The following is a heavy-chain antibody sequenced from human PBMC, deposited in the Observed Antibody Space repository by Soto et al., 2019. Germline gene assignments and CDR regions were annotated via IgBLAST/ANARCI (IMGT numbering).Heavy chain of an antibody. D-gene: IGHD2-21*01. CDR2: IYYSGSS. J-gene: IGHJ3*02. CDR1: GGTISSNDYY. V-gene: IGHV4-39*01. CDR3: TRLLEMTTNAVGGDIFYI. Sequence: SETLSITCTVSGGTISSNDYYCGWIRQPPGKGLEWIGNIYYSGSSYYNPSLKSRVTISVDTSKNQFSLKLNTVAAADTAVYFCTRLLEMTTNAVGGDIFYIWGQGTMVTVSS.